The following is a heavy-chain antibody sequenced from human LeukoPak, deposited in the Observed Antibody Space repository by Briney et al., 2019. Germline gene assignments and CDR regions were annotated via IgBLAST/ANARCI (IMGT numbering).Heavy chain of an antibody. V-gene: IGHV4-31*03. J-gene: IGHJ4*02. CDR1: GGSISSGGYY. CDR2: IFYNGNT. CDR3: ARSFSGPTGADY. D-gene: IGHD6-19*01. Sequence: PSETLSLTCTVSGGSISSGGYYWSWIRQLPGKGLEWIGYIFYNGNTYYNPSLKSRVTISVDTSKNQFSLRLGSVTAADTAVYYCARSFSGPTGADYWGQGTLVTVSS.